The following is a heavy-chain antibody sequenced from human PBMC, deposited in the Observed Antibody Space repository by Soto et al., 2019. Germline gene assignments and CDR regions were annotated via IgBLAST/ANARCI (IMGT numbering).Heavy chain of an antibody. J-gene: IGHJ6*02. V-gene: IGHV4-34*01. CDR1: GGSLSGDY. CDR3: ARGRSTVTTFRHFYYGMTS. CDR2: INLGGST. Sequence: QVQLQQWGAGLLKPSETLSLTCAVYGGSLSGDYWSWIRQPPGKGLEWIGEINLGGSTNSSPSLKSRVTISVDTSKNQFSLKLSSVTAADTAVYYCARGRSTVTTFRHFYYGMTSGAKGPRSPSP. D-gene: IGHD4-17*01.